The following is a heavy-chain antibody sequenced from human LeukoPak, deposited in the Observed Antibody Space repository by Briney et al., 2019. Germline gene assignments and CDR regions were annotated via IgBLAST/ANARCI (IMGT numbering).Heavy chain of an antibody. D-gene: IGHD3-22*01. J-gene: IGHJ4*02. CDR3: ARNTLYYNTRGHAALSGFDF. CDR1: GGSISTYY. CDR2: IYSSGSI. Sequence: SETLSLTCTVSGGSISTYYWNWIRQAPGKGLEWIGYIYSSGSINYNSSLKSRVTISVDTSKNQFSLTLHSVTAADAAVYYCARNTLYYNTRGHAALSGFDFWGQGTPVTVS. V-gene: IGHV4-59*01.